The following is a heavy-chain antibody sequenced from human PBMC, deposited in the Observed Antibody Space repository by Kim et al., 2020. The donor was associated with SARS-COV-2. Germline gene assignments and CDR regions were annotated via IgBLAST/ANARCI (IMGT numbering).Heavy chain of an antibody. J-gene: IGHJ4*02. CDR1: GFTFSSYA. Sequence: GGSLRLSCAASGFTFSSYAMSWVRQAPGKGLEWVSAISGSGGSTYYADSVKGRFTISRDNSKNTLYLQMNSLRAEDTAVYYCAKGEPAHPIFGVVIRAPPTPFDYWGQGTLVTVSS. CDR2: ISGSGGST. D-gene: IGHD3-3*01. V-gene: IGHV3-23*01. CDR3: AKGEPAHPIFGVVIRAPPTPFDY.